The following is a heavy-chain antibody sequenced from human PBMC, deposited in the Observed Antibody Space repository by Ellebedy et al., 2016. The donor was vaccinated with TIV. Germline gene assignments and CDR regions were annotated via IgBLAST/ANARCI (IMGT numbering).Heavy chain of an antibody. V-gene: IGHV3-49*03. CDR2: IRSKAYGGTT. CDR1: GFTFGDYA. J-gene: IGHJ4*02. Sequence: GESLKISXTASGFTFGDYAMSWFRQAPGKGLEWVGFIRSKAYGGTTEYAASVKGRFTISRDDSKSIAYLQMNSLKTEDTAVYYCTRAGWDIVVVVAAEEKFDYWGQGTLVTVSS. CDR3: TRAGWDIVVVVAAEEKFDY. D-gene: IGHD2-15*01.